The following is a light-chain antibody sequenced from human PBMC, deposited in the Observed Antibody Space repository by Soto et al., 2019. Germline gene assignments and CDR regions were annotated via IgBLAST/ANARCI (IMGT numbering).Light chain of an antibody. CDR1: QSVLYSSNNKNY. Sequence: DIVMTQSPDSLAVSLGERATINCKSSQSVLYSSNNKNYLAWYQQRPGQAPRLLIYGASSRATGIPDRFSGSGSETDFTLTISRLEPEDFAVYYCQQYGDSPRTFGQGAKVEIK. J-gene: IGKJ1*01. V-gene: IGKV4-1*01. CDR2: GAS. CDR3: QQYGDSPRT.